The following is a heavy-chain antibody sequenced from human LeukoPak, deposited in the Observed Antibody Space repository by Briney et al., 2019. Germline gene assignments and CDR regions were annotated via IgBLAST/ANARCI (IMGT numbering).Heavy chain of an antibody. J-gene: IGHJ6*02. Sequence: SQTLSLTFAISGDSVSSNSAAWNWIRQSPSRGLEWLGRTYYRSKWYNDYAVSVKSRITINPDTSKNQFSLQLNSVTPEDTAVYYCARDPLYYYDSSGYIDYYYYGMDVWGQGTTVTVSS. D-gene: IGHD3-22*01. CDR1: GDSVSSNSAA. V-gene: IGHV6-1*01. CDR2: TYYRSKWYN. CDR3: ARDPLYYYDSSGYIDYYYYGMDV.